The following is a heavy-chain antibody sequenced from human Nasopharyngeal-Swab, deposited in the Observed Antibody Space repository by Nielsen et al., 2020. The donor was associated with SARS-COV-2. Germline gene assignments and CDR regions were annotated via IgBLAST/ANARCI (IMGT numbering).Heavy chain of an antibody. Sequence: ASVKVSCKASGYTFTSYDINWVRQATGQGLEWMGWMNPNSGNTNYAQKLQGRVTMTTDTSTSTAYMELRSLRSDDTAVYYCARDWVSMAFDIWGQGTMVTVSS. CDR2: MNPNSGNT. J-gene: IGHJ3*02. V-gene: IGHV1-18*01. CDR1: GYTFTSYD. D-gene: IGHD2/OR15-2a*01. CDR3: ARDWVSMAFDI.